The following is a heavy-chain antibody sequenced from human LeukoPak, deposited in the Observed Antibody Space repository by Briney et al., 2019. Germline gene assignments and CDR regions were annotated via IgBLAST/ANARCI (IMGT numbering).Heavy chain of an antibody. V-gene: IGHV1-46*01. D-gene: IGHD3-10*01. CDR2: INPSGGST. CDR3: SRDVSGSYYYFDY. Sequence: GASVKGSCKASGYNCTSYYMHWVRQAPGQGLEWMGIINPSGGSTSCAQKFQGRVTMTRDMSTSTVYMELSSLRSEGTAGYYWSRDVSGSYYYFDYWGRETLVTVSS. CDR1: GYNCTSYY. J-gene: IGHJ4*02.